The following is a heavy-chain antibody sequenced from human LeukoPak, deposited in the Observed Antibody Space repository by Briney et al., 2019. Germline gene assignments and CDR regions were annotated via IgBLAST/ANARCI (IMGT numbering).Heavy chain of an antibody. CDR1: GGSISSYY. CDR3: ARGLEWGDGFDI. V-gene: IGHV4-4*08. Sequence: SSETLSLTCTVSGGSISSYYWSWIRQPPGKGLEWIGRVYISGSTNYNPSLKSRVTISVDTSKNHFSLKLTSVTAADTAVYYCARGLEWGDGFDIWGQGTMVTVSP. J-gene: IGHJ3*02. CDR2: VYISGST. D-gene: IGHD1-1*01.